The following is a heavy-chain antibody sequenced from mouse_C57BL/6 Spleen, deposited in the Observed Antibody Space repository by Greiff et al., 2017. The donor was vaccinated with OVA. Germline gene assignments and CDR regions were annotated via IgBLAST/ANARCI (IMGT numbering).Heavy chain of an antibody. V-gene: IGHV1-69*01. D-gene: IGHD2-1*01. CDR2: IDPSDSYT. CDR3: ARYGNYAMDY. CDR1: GYTFTSYW. J-gene: IGHJ4*01. Sequence: VQLQQPGAELVMPGASVKLSCKASGYTFTSYWMHWVKQRPGQGLEWIGEIDPSDSYTNYNQKFKGKSTLTVDKSSSTAYMQLSSLTSAYSAVYYCARYGNYAMDYWGQGTSVTVSS.